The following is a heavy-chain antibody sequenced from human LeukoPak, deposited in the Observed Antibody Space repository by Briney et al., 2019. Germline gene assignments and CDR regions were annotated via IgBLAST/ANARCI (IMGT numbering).Heavy chain of an antibody. CDR2: MNPNSGNT. V-gene: IGHV1-8*01. Sequence: ASVKVSCKASGYTFTSYDINWVRQATGQGLEWMGWMNPNSGNTGYAQKFQGRVTMTRNTSISTAYMELSSLRSEDTAVYYCAREFQLLFEAPYYGMDVWGQGTTVTVSS. CDR1: GYTFTSYD. CDR3: AREFQLLFEAPYYGMDV. J-gene: IGHJ6*02. D-gene: IGHD2-2*01.